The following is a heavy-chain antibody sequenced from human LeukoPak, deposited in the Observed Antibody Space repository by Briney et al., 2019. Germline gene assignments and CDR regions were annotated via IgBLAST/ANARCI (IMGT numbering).Heavy chain of an antibody. CDR2: IYHSGST. D-gene: IGHD3-16*01. CDR1: GGSISSSNW. CDR3: ARDRGSGDYDY. J-gene: IGHJ4*02. V-gene: IGHV4-4*02. Sequence: SGTLSLTCAVSGGSISSSNWWSWVRQPPGKGLEWIGEIYHSGSTNYNPSVKSRLTMSVDTSKNQFSLKLSSVTAADTAVYYCARDRGSGDYDYWGQGTLVIVSS.